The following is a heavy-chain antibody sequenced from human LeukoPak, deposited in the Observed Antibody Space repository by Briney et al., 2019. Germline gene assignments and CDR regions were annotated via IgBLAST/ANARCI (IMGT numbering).Heavy chain of an antibody. CDR3: ARHEYSGSYYGLSWFDP. Sequence: TPSETLSLTCTVSGGSISSSSDYWGWIRQPPGKGLEWIGSIYYSGSSYYNPSLKTRVTISIDTSKNQLSLKLSSLTAADTAVYYCARHEYSGSYYGLSWFDPWGQGTLVTVSS. CDR2: IYYSGSS. CDR1: GGSISSSSDY. D-gene: IGHD1-26*01. V-gene: IGHV4-39*01. J-gene: IGHJ5*02.